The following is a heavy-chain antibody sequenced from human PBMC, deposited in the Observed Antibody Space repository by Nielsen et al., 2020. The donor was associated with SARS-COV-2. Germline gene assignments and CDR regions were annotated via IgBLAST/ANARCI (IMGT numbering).Heavy chain of an antibody. CDR3: VKDQGIVVVITGAFDI. CDR2: ISSNGGST. Sequence: GGSLRLSCSASGFTFSSYAMHWVRQAPGKGLEYVSAISSNGGSTYYADSVKGRFTISRDNSKNTLYLQMSSLRAEDTAVYYCVKDQGIVVVITGAFDIWGQGTMVTVSS. D-gene: IGHD3-22*01. J-gene: IGHJ3*02. CDR1: GFTFSSYA. V-gene: IGHV3-64D*06.